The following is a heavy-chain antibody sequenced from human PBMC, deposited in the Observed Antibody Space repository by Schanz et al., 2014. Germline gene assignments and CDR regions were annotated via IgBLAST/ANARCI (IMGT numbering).Heavy chain of an antibody. CDR3: AKAADWPVTRFDP. CDR1: GFTFGDYA. Sequence: EVQLLESGGGLVQPGGSLRLSCAASGFTFGDYAMTWVRQAPGKGLEWLSVISASGGDTYYADSVKGRFTISSDSSKNTLYLQMSSLRADDTAVYYCAKAADWPVTRFDPWGQGTLVTVSS. V-gene: IGHV3-23*01. D-gene: IGHD3-9*01. J-gene: IGHJ5*02. CDR2: ISASGGDT.